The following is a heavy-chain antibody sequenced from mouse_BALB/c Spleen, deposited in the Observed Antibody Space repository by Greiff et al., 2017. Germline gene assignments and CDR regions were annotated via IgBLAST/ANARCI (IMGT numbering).Heavy chain of an antibody. CDR1: GYTFTSYY. V-gene: IGHV1S56*01. CDR3: ARGGQGYFDY. CDR2: IYPGDGST. D-gene: IGHD3-3*01. J-gene: IGHJ2*01. Sequence: QVQLQQSGPELVKPGASVKMSCKASGYTFTSYYIHWVKQRPGQGLEWIGWIYPGDGSTKYNEKFKGKTTLTADKSSNTAYLQLSSLTSEDTAVYYCARGGQGYFDYWGQGTTLTVSS.